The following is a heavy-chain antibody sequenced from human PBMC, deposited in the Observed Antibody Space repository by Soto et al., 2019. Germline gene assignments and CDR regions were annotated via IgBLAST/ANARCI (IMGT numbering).Heavy chain of an antibody. CDR2: IIPIFGTA. V-gene: IGHV1-69*12. CDR3: AGQGGSLYYDYGMDV. J-gene: IGHJ6*02. CDR1: GGTFSSYA. Sequence: QVQLVQSGAEVKKPGSSVKVSCKASGGTFSSYAISWVRQAPGQGLEWMGGIIPIFGTANYAQKFQGRVTTNADESTSTAHRELSSLRSEGPAVYYCAGQGGSLYYDYGMDVWGQGTTVTVSS. D-gene: IGHD2-15*01.